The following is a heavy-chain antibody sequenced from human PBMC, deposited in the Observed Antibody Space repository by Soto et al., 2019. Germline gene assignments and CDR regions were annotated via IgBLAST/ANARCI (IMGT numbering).Heavy chain of an antibody. CDR1: GGTFSSYA. V-gene: IGHV1-69*12. Sequence: QVQLVQSGAEVKKPGSSVKVSCKASGGTFSSYAISWVRQAPGQGLEWMGGIIPIFGTANYAQKFQGRVTITADESTSTAYTELSSLRSEDTAVYYCARETRYYDSGLAAFDIWGQGTMVTVSS. D-gene: IGHD3-22*01. J-gene: IGHJ3*02. CDR2: IIPIFGTA. CDR3: ARETRYYDSGLAAFDI.